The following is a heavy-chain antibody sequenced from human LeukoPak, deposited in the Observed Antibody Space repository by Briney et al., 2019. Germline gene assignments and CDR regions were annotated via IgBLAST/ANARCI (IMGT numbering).Heavy chain of an antibody. J-gene: IGHJ3*02. V-gene: IGHV3-33*08. CDR1: GFTFSSYA. D-gene: IGHD1-26*01. CDR2: IWYDGSNK. Sequence: PGGPLRLSCAASGFTFSSYAMSWVRQAPGKGLEWVAVIWYDGSNKYYADSVKGRFTISRDNSKNTLYLQMNSLRAEDTAVYYCARGIVGATLPDAFDIWGQGTMVTVSS. CDR3: ARGIVGATLPDAFDI.